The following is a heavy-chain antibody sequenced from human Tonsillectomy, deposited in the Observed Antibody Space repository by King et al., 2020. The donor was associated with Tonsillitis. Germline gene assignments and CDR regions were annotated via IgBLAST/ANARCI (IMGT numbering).Heavy chain of an antibody. CDR2: ISWNSGSI. D-gene: IGHD6-13*01. V-gene: IGHV3-9*01. CDR3: ARDPDSSSWYYFDY. Sequence: DVQLVESGGGLVQPGRSLRLSCAASGFTFDDYAMHWVRQAPGKGLEWVSGISWNSGSIGYADSVKGRFTISRDDAKNSLYLQMNSLRPEDTALYYCARDPDSSSWYYFDYWGQGTLVTVSS. J-gene: IGHJ4*02. CDR1: GFTFDDYA.